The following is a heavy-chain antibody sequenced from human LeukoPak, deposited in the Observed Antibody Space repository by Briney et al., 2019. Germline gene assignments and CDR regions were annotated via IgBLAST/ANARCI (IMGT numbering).Heavy chain of an antibody. J-gene: IGHJ4*02. CDR3: AKDRGFRCSSTSCYTGPLDY. D-gene: IGHD2-2*02. Sequence: QPGGSLRLSCAASGFTFSSYAMHWVRQAPGKGLEWVAVISYDGSNKYYADSVKGRFTTSRDNSKNTLYLQMNSLRAEDTAVYYCAKDRGFRCSSTSCYTGPLDYWGQGTLVTVSS. CDR2: ISYDGSNK. CDR1: GFTFSSYA. V-gene: IGHV3-30-3*01.